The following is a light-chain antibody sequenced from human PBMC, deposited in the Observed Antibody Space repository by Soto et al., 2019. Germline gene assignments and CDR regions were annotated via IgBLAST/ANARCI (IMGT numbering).Light chain of an antibody. CDR1: SGSIASNY. CDR2: EDK. V-gene: IGLV6-57*04. J-gene: IGLJ2*01. CDR3: QSYDSSTVV. Sequence: NFMLTQPHSVSESPGKTVTISCTRSSGSIASNYVQWYQQRPGSAPTTVIYEDKQRPSGVPDRFSGSTDGSSNSASLTISGLRTEDEGDYYCQSYDSSTVVFGGGTKLTVL.